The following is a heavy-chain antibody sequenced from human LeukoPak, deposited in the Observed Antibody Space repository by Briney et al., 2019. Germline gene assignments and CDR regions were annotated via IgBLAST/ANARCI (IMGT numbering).Heavy chain of an antibody. CDR3: ARDRSVGVLPAPPFDF. CDR2: VFHSGNT. J-gene: IGHJ4*02. CDR1: GYSISSTYY. Sequence: PSETLSLTCTVSGYSISSTYYWGWIRQPPGKGLEWVGSVFHSGNTYYNPSLKSRLTISADTSKNQFSLTLTSVTAADTAVCYCARDRSVGVLPAPPFDFWGQGTLVTVSS. V-gene: IGHV4-38-2*02. D-gene: IGHD6-6*01.